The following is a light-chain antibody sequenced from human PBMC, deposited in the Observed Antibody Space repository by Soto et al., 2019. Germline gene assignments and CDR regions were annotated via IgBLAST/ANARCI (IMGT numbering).Light chain of an antibody. J-gene: IGKJ1*01. CDR2: KAS. CDR3: QQYNDNWT. Sequence: DIQMTQSPSTLSASVGDRVTITCRASQSVSRWLAWYQQKPGKAPKLLIYKASTLESGVPSRFSGSGSGTEFPLAFSSLQPDDSQIYSCQQYNDNWTFAKGTKV. CDR1: QSVSRW. V-gene: IGKV1-5*03.